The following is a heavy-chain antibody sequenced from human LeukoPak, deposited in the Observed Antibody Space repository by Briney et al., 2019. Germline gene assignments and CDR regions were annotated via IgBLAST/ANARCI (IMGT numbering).Heavy chain of an antibody. D-gene: IGHD2-8*01. CDR3: ARQLYCTNGVCYSDYYYYYMDV. CDR1: GGSISSSSYY. CDR2: IYYSGST. Sequence: TASETLSLTRTVSGGSISSSSYYWGWIRQPPGKGLEWIGSIYYSGSTYYNPSLKSRVTISVDTSKNQFSLKLSSVTAADTAVYYCARQLYCTNGVCYSDYYYYYMDVWGKGTTVTVSS. J-gene: IGHJ6*03. V-gene: IGHV4-39*01.